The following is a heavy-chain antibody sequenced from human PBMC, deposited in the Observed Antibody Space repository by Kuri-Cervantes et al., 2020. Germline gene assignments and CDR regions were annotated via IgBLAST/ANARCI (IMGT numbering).Heavy chain of an antibody. D-gene: IGHD6-19*01. CDR1: GYTLTELS. J-gene: IGHJ4*02. CDR2: FDPEDGET. V-gene: IGHV1-24*01. CDR3: ARGGGWYRPFDY. Sequence: ASVKVSCKVSGYTLTELSMHWVRQAPGKGLEWMGGFDPEDGETIYAQKFQGRVTMTEDTSTDTAYMELSSLRSEDTAVYYCARGGGWYRPFDYWGQGTLVTSPQ.